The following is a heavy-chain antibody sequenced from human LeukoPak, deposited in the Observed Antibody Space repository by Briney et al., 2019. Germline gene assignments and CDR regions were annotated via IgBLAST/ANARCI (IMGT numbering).Heavy chain of an antibody. CDR1: GFTVSSNY. Sequence: PGGSLRLSCAASGFTVSSNYMSWVRQAPGKRLEWVSIIYSGGTTYYTDSVKGRFTISRDNAKNSLYLQMNSLRAEDTAVYYCARSGRFGDYIFDYWGQGTLVTVSS. CDR2: IYSGGTT. J-gene: IGHJ4*02. CDR3: ARSGRFGDYIFDY. D-gene: IGHD4-17*01. V-gene: IGHV3-53*01.